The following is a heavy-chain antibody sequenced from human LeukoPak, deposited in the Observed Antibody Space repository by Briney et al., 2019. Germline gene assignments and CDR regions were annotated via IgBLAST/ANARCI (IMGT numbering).Heavy chain of an antibody. J-gene: IGHJ5*02. CDR1: GGSISSRDYY. CDR2: IYYSGST. D-gene: IGHD2-2*01. V-gene: IGHV4-30-4*08. Sequence: PSQTLSLTCTVSGGSISSRDYYWSWIRQPPGKGLEWIGYIYYSGSTYYNPSLKSRVTISVDTSKNQFSLKLSSVTAADTAVYYCARARPVPAAIPGWFDPWGQGTLVTVSS. CDR3: ARARPVPAAIPGWFDP.